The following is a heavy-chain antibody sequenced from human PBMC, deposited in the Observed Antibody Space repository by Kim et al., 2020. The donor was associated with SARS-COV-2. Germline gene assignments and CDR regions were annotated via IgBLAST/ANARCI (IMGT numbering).Heavy chain of an antibody. CDR3: ALTGIAAAGTGLFDY. Sequence: GGSLRLSCAASGFIFSTYSMNWVRQAPGKGLEWVSSISSSSSYIYYADSVKGRFTISRDNAKNSLYLQMNSLRAEDTAVYYCALTGIAAAGTGLFDYWGQGTLVTVSS. CDR2: ISSSSSYI. CDR1: GFIFSTYS. V-gene: IGHV3-21*01. D-gene: IGHD6-13*01. J-gene: IGHJ4*02.